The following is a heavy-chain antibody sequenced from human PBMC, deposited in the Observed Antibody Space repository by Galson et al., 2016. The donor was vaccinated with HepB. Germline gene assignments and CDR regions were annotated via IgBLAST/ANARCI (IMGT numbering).Heavy chain of an antibody. V-gene: IGHV3-9*01. D-gene: IGHD6-19*01. J-gene: IGHJ4*02. Sequence: SLRLSCAGSGFTFDDHGMHWVRQAPGKGLEWVSSIRWNSGSIAYADSVKGRFTISRDNAKNSLYLHMNSLRPEDTALYYCAKDIEAWRIAVTGYFDYWGQGTLVTVSS. CDR3: AKDIEAWRIAVTGYFDY. CDR2: IRWNSGSI. CDR1: GFTFDDHG.